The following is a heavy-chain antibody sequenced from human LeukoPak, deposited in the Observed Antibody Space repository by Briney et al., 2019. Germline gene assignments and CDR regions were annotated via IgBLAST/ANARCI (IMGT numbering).Heavy chain of an antibody. D-gene: IGHD6-13*01. J-gene: IGHJ5*02. Sequence: ASVKVSCTASGYTFTNYSIGWVRQAPGQGLEWMGWINTYNEETDYAQKFQGRVTMTTDSSTNTAHMELRSLRSDDTAMYYCVRVGQQLILWFDPWGQGTLVTVSS. CDR2: INTYNEET. V-gene: IGHV1-18*01. CDR3: VRVGQQLILWFDP. CDR1: GYTFTNYS.